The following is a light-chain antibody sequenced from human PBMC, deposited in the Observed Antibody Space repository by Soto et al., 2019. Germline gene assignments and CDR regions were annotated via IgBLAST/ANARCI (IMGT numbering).Light chain of an antibody. Sequence: QSVVTQPPSASGTPGQRVPISCSGSSSNIGSNTVNWYQQLPGTAPKLLIFNDNQRPSGVPDRFSGSKSGTSASLAISGLQSEDEADYYCVVWDDSLNRPVFGGGTQLTVL. CDR3: VVWDDSLNRPV. V-gene: IGLV1-44*01. CDR2: NDN. J-gene: IGLJ3*02. CDR1: SSNIGSNT.